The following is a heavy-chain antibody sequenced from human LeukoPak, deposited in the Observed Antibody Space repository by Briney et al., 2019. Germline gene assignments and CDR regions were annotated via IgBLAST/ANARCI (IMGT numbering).Heavy chain of an antibody. Sequence: TSETLSLTCAVYGGSFSGYYWSWIRQPPGKGLEWIGEINHSGSTNYNPSLKSRVTISVDTSKNQFSLKLSSVTAADTAVYYCARVEDYDSSGYGHKNRFDPWGQGTLVTVSS. CDR3: ARVEDYDSSGYGHKNRFDP. D-gene: IGHD3-22*01. V-gene: IGHV4-34*01. CDR1: GGSFSGYY. J-gene: IGHJ5*02. CDR2: INHSGST.